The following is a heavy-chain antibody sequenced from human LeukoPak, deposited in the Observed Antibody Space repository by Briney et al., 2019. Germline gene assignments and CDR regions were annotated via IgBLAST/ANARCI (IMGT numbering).Heavy chain of an antibody. D-gene: IGHD3-9*01. J-gene: IGHJ1*01. CDR1: GFTFSSYA. V-gene: IGHV3-23*01. CDR2: ISGSGGGT. CDR3: VPDWLLCEYFQH. Sequence: PGGSLRLSCAASGFTFSSYAMSWVRQAPGKGLEWVSSISGSGGGTHYADSAKGRFTISRDNSKNTLYLQMNSLRAEDTAVYYCVPDWLLCEYFQHWGQGTLVTVSS.